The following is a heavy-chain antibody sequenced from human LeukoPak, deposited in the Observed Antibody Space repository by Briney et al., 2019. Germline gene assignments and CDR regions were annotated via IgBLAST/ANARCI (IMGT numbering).Heavy chain of an antibody. CDR2: ISSSSSTI. CDR1: GFTFSSYS. V-gene: IGHV3-48*01. CDR3: ARATVVKAPDY. D-gene: IGHD4-23*01. Sequence: GGSLRLSCAASGFTFSSYSMNWVRQAPGKGLEWVSYISSSSSTIYYADSVKCRFTISRDNAKNSLYLQMNSLRAEDTAVYYCARATVVKAPDYWGQGTLVTVSS. J-gene: IGHJ4*02.